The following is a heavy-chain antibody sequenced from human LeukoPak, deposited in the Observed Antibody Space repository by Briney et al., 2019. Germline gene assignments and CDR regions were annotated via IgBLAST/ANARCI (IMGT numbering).Heavy chain of an antibody. Sequence: GRSLRLSCAASGFTFSSYGMHWVRQAPGKGLEWVAVIWYDGSNKYYADSVKGRFTISRDNSKNTLYLQVNSLRAEDTAVYYCAREVAARSHAFDIWGQGTMVTVSS. D-gene: IGHD6-6*01. J-gene: IGHJ3*02. CDR1: GFTFSSYG. V-gene: IGHV3-33*01. CDR3: AREVAARSHAFDI. CDR2: IWYDGSNK.